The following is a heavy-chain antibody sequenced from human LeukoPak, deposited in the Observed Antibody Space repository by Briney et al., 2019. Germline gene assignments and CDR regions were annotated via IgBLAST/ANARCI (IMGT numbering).Heavy chain of an antibody. CDR2: IYYSGST. Sequence: SETLSLTCIVSGGSISPYYWSWIRQPPGKGLEWIGYIYYSGSTNYDPSLKSRVTISVDTSKKQFSLKLSSVTAADTAVYYSARTNYGDNGTGNNWFDPWGQGALVTVSS. J-gene: IGHJ5*02. V-gene: IGHV4-59*01. CDR3: ARTNYGDNGTGNNWFDP. CDR1: GGSISPYY. D-gene: IGHD4-17*01.